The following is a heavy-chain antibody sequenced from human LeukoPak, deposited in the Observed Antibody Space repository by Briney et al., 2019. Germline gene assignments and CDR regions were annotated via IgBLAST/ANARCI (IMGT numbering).Heavy chain of an antibody. CDR1: GYTFTSYG. Sequence: GASVKVSCKASGYTFTSYGISWVRQAPGQGLEWMGWISACNGNTNYAQKLQGRVTMTTDTSTSTAYMELRSLRSDDTAVYYCARYIAVAGGNYYYYMDVWGKGTTVTVSS. J-gene: IGHJ6*03. V-gene: IGHV1-18*01. CDR3: ARYIAVAGGNYYYYMDV. D-gene: IGHD6-19*01. CDR2: ISACNGNT.